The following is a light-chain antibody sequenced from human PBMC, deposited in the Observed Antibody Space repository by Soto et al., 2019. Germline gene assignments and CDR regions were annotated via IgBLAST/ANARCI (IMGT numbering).Light chain of an antibody. CDR2: DVD. CDR3: CSYAGSYPFV. J-gene: IGLJ1*01. CDR1: SSDVGNYNF. V-gene: IGLV2-11*01. Sequence: QSARTQPRSVSGSPGQSVTISCTGTSSDVGNYNFVSWYQHHPGKAPKLMIYDVDKRPSGVPDRFSGSKSGNTASLTISGLQAEDEADYYCCSYAGSYPFVFGTGTKVTVL.